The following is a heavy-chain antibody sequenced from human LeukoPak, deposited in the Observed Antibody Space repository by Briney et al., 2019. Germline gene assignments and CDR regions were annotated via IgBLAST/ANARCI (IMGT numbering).Heavy chain of an antibody. V-gene: IGHV3-23*01. Sequence: GGSLRLSCAASGFTFSSYGMSWVRQAPGKGLEWVSAISGSGGSTYYADSVKGRFTISRDNSKNTLYLQMNSLRAEDTAVYYCAKASLESGYYILWGQGTLVTVSS. CDR3: AKASLESGYYIL. D-gene: IGHD3-22*01. CDR2: ISGSGGST. CDR1: GFTFSSYG. J-gene: IGHJ4*02.